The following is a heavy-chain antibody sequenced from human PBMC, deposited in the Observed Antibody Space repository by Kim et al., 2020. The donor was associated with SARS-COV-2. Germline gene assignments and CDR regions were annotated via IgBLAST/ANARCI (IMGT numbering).Heavy chain of an antibody. CDR1: GFTFSSYG. D-gene: IGHD6-19*01. Sequence: GGSLRLSCAASGFTFSSYGMHWVRQAPGKGLEWVAVISYDGSNKYYADSVKGRFTISRDNSKNTLYLQMNSLRAEDTAVYYCAKDLNIAVAGTEMGYFD. CDR2: ISYDGSNK. CDR3: AKDLNIAVAGTEMGYFD. J-gene: IGHJ4*03. V-gene: IGHV3-30*18.